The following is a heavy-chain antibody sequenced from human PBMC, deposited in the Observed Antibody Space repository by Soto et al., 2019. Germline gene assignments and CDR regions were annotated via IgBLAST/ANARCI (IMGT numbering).Heavy chain of an antibody. J-gene: IGHJ5*02. CDR1: GYTFTGYY. V-gene: IGHV1-2*02. Sequence: QVQLVQSGAEVKKPGASVKVSCKASGYTFTGYYMHWVRQAPGQGLEWMGWINPNSGGTNYAQKFQGRVTMTRDTSISTAYMELSRLRSDDTAVYYCARCWGAAANHSWFDPWGQGTLVTVSS. D-gene: IGHD6-13*01. CDR2: INPNSGGT. CDR3: ARCWGAAANHSWFDP.